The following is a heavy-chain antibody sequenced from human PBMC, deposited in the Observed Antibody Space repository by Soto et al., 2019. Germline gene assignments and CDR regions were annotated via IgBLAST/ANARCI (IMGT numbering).Heavy chain of an antibody. D-gene: IGHD3-10*01. CDR3: AREELWFGEQYYYYGMDV. CDR1: GGTFSSYA. CDR2: IIPIFGTA. J-gene: IGHJ6*02. Sequence: QVQLVQSGAEVKKPGSSVKVSCKASGGTFSSYAISWVRQAPGQGLEWMGGIIPIFGTANYAQKLQGRVTITADESTSTAYMELSSLRSEDTAVYYCAREELWFGEQYYYYGMDVWGQGTTVTVSS. V-gene: IGHV1-69*01.